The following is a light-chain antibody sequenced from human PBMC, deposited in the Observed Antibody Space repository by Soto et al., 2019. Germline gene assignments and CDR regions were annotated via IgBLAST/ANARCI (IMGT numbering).Light chain of an antibody. CDR3: SAWDDSLNGWV. CDR1: SSNIGGDT. CDR2: RNN. Sequence: QSVLTQPPSASGTPGQRVTISCSGSSSNIGGDTVNWYYQLPGTAPKVLIYRNNQRPSGVPDRFSGSKSGTSASLAMSGLQSEDEGDYYCSAWDDSLNGWVFGGETKVTVL. J-gene: IGLJ3*02. V-gene: IGLV1-44*01.